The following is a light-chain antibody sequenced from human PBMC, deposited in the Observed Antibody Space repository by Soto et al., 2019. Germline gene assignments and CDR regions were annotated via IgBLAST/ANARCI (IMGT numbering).Light chain of an antibody. CDR3: QQYNSYTWT. CDR1: QSISNR. CDR2: KAS. Sequence: DIQMTQSPSTLSASVGDRVTITCRASQSISNRLAWYQQKPGKAPKVLIYKASTLKSGVPSRFSGSGSGTEFTLTISSLQPDDFATYYCQQYNSYTWTFGQGTKVDIK. V-gene: IGKV1-5*03. J-gene: IGKJ1*01.